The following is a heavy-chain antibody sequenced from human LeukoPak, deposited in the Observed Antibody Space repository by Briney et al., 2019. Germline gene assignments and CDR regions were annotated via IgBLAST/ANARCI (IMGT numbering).Heavy chain of an antibody. CDR3: AKALYYYGSGSYSWGTDAFDI. Sequence: PGGSLRLSCAGSGFSFRGYWIHWVRQAPGKGLVWVSRINGDGSSPTYADSVKGRFTISRDNAKNSLYLQMNSLRAEDTALYYCAKALYYYGSGSYSWGTDAFDIWGQGTMVTVSS. CDR1: GFSFRGYW. J-gene: IGHJ3*02. V-gene: IGHV3-74*03. D-gene: IGHD3-10*01. CDR2: INGDGSSP.